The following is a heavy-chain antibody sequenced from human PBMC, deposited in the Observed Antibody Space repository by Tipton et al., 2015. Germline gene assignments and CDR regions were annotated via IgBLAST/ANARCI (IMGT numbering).Heavy chain of an antibody. J-gene: IGHJ5*02. D-gene: IGHD2/OR15-2a*01. CDR1: GDSISAHY. V-gene: IGHV4-59*11. Sequence: GLVKPSETLPLMCAVAGDSISAHYWNWIRQSPGKALEWIGYTHYTGSAKYNPSLRSRVTISVDTSKKHFSLKLSSVTAADTAVYYCARAPSNPFAFDPWGQGTLVIVSS. CDR3: ARAPSNPFAFDP. CDR2: THYTGSA.